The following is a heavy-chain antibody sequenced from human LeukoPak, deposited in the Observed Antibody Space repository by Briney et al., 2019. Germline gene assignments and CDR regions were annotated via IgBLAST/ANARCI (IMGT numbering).Heavy chain of an antibody. V-gene: IGHV3-74*01. Sequence: GGSLRLSCAASGFIFSNYWMHWVRQAPGKGLVWVSRINSDGTSTSYADSVKGRFTISRDNAKNTLYLQMNSLRAEDTAVYYCARARTDSSCWWFDPWGQGTLVTVSS. J-gene: IGHJ5*02. D-gene: IGHD3-22*01. CDR3: ARARTDSSCWWFDP. CDR1: GFIFSNYW. CDR2: INSDGTST.